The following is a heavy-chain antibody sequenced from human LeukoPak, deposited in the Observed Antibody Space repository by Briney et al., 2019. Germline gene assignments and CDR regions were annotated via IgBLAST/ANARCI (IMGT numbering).Heavy chain of an antibody. Sequence: SETLSLTCTVSGYSISSGYYWGWIRQPPGKGLEWIGSIYHSGSTYYNPSLKSRVTISVDTSKNQFSLKLSSVTAADTAVYYCARGMAVTLDYWGQGTLVTVSS. V-gene: IGHV4-38-2*02. D-gene: IGHD2-21*02. CDR3: ARGMAVTLDY. J-gene: IGHJ4*02. CDR2: IYHSGST. CDR1: GYSISSGYY.